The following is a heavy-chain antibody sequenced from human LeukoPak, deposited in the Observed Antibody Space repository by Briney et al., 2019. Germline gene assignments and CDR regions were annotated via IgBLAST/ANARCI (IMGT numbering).Heavy chain of an antibody. CDR2: ISYDGSNK. D-gene: IGHD2-21*02. CDR1: GFTFSSYA. Sequence: GGSLRLSCAASGFTFSSYAMHWVRQAPGKGLEWVAVISYDGSNKYYADSVKGRFTISRDNSKNTLYLQVNSLRAEDTAVYYCARDPYCGGDCYHFDYWGQGTLVTVSS. CDR3: ARDPYCGGDCYHFDY. V-gene: IGHV3-30-3*01. J-gene: IGHJ4*02.